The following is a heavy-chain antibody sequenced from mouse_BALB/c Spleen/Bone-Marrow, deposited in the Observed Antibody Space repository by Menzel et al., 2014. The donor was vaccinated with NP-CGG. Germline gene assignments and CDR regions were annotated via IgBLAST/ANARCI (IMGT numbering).Heavy chain of an antibody. D-gene: IGHD1-1*01. CDR3: ARGITTGYFDY. Sequence: LQQSGAELVRPGTSAKGSCKASGYAFTNYLIEWVKQRPGQGLEWIGVINPGSGGTNYDEKFKGKATLTADKSSSTAYMQLSSLTSDDSAVYFCARGITTGYFDYWGQGTTLTVSS. V-gene: IGHV1-54*01. CDR2: INPGSGGT. CDR1: GYAFTNYL. J-gene: IGHJ2*01.